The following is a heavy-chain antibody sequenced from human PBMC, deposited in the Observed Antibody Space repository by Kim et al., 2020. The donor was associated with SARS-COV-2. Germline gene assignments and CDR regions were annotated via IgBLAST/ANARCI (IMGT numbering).Heavy chain of an antibody. J-gene: IGHJ4*02. CDR3: ARGWGDSRAADY. D-gene: IGHD3-22*01. Sequence: YADHVKGTITSARDHAKTTLYLQMNSLRAEDTAVYYCARGWGDSRAADYWGQGTLVTVSS. V-gene: IGHV3-74*01.